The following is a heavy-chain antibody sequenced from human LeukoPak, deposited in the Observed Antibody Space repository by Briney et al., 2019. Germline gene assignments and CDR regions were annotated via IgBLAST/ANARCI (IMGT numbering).Heavy chain of an antibody. CDR3: AKQVAAGLYYYYYYMDV. CDR2: ISGSGGST. V-gene: IGHV3-23*01. Sequence: GGSLRLSCAASGFTFSSYAMSWVRQAPGKGLEGVSAISGSGGSTYYADSVKGRFTISRDNSKNTLYLQMNSLRAEDTAVYYCAKQVAAGLYYYYYYMDVWGKGTTVTVSS. J-gene: IGHJ6*03. CDR1: GFTFSSYA. D-gene: IGHD6-13*01.